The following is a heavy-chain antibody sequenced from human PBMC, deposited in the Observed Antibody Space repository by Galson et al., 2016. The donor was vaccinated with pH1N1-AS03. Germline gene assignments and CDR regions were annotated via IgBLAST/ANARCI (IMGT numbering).Heavy chain of an antibody. CDR3: ARGSGSPHWFDP. D-gene: IGHD3-3*01. CDR1: GFTFSIYA. Sequence: CAASGFTFSIYAMHWVRQAPGKGLEWVSGVGGVDGSLWYAESVKGRFTVSRDSSKGTLDLQMNSLRADDTAVYYCARGSGSPHWFDPWGQGTLVTVSS. J-gene: IGHJ5*02. V-gene: IGHV3-23*01. CDR2: VGGVDGSL.